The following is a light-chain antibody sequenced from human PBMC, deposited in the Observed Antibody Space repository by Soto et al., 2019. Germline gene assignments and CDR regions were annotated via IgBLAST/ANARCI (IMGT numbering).Light chain of an antibody. Sequence: QSVLTQPASVSGSPGQSITISSTGTSSDVGGYNYVSWYQQHPGKAPKLMICDVSDRPSGISNRFSGSKSGNTASLTISGLQAEDEADYYCSSYTTSSTYVFGTGTKLTVL. CDR2: DVS. V-gene: IGLV2-14*01. CDR3: SSYTTSSTYV. CDR1: SSDVGGYNY. J-gene: IGLJ1*01.